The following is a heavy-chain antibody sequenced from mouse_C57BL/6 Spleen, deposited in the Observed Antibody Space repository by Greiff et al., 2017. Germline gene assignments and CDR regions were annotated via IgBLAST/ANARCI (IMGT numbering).Heavy chain of an antibody. D-gene: IGHD1-1*01. CDR1: GYSITSGYY. V-gene: IGHV3-6*01. Sequence: EVQVVESGPGLVKPSQSLSLTCSVTGYSITSGYYWNWIRQFPGNKLEWMGYISYDGSNNYNPSLKNRISITRDTSKNQFFLKLNSVTTEDTATYYCAFYYYGSSYGYFDVWGTGTTVTVSS. CDR2: ISYDGSN. CDR3: AFYYYGSSYGYFDV. J-gene: IGHJ1*03.